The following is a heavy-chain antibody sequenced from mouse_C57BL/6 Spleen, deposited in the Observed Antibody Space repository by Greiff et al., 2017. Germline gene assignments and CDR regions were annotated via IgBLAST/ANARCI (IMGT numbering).Heavy chain of an antibody. CDR2: IHPNSGST. CDR3: ARDGTTRGYFDV. CDR1: GYTFTSYW. D-gene: IGHD1-1*01. V-gene: IGHV1-64*01. Sequence: QVQLQQPGAELVKPGASVKLSCKASGYTFTSYWMHWVKQRPGQGLEWIGMIHPNSGSTNYNEKFKSKATLTVDKSSSTAYMQLSSLTSEDSAVYYCARDGTTRGYFDVWGTGTTVTVSS. J-gene: IGHJ1*03.